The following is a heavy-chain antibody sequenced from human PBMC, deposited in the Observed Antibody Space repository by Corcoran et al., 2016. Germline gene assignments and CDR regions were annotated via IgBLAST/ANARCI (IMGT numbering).Heavy chain of an antibody. V-gene: IGHV2-70*01. CDR1: GFSLSTSGMC. Sequence: QVTLRESGPALVKPTQTLTLTCTFSGFSLSTSGMCVSWIRQPPGKALEWLALIDWDDDKYYSTSLKTRLTISKNTSKNQVVLTMTNMDPVDTATYYCARTHPYPDRRDWAFDYWGQGTLVTVSS. D-gene: IGHD3-9*01. CDR2: IDWDDDK. CDR3: ARTHPYPDRRDWAFDY. J-gene: IGHJ4*02.